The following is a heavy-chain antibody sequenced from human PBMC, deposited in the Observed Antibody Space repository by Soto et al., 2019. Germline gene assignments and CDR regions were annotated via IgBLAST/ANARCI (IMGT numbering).Heavy chain of an antibody. D-gene: IGHD3-16*02. CDR1: GFTFISYS. CDR3: AVQYYHYVWGSYRYPLLGY. V-gene: IGHV3-21*01. CDR2: ISSSSSYI. J-gene: IGHJ4*02. Sequence: GGSLRLSCAASGFTFISYSMNWVRQAPGKGLGWVSSISSSSSYIYYADSVKGRFTISRDNAKNSLYLQMNSLRAEDTAVYYCAVQYYHYVWGSYRYPLLGYWGQGTLVTVSS.